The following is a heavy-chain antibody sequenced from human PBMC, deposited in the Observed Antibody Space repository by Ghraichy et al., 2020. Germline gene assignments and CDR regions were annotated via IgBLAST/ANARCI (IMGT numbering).Heavy chain of an antibody. CDR3: ARRGYGNAFDI. CDR2: THDSGST. J-gene: IGHJ3*02. D-gene: IGHD5-12*01. CDR1: GDSISSSSYY. V-gene: IGHV4-39*01. Sequence: SQTLSLTCTGSGDSISSSSYYWDWIRQPPGKGLEWIGTTHDSGSTFYNPSLKSRLTISVDTSKNQFSLKLSSVTAADTAVYYCARRGYGNAFDIWGQGALVTVSS.